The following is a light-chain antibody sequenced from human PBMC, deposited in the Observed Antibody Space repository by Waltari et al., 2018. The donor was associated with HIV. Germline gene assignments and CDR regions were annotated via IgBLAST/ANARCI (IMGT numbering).Light chain of an antibody. J-gene: IGLJ2*01. Sequence: QSVLTQPPSASGTPRQRVTISCSGSNSNVGTNTVNWYQQIPGPAPKLLIYSNNQRQSGVPDRFSGSKSGASASLAISGLQSEDKADYFCAAWDDSLNGHVVFGGGTKLTVL. V-gene: IGLV1-44*01. CDR1: NSNVGTNT. CDR2: SNN. CDR3: AAWDDSLNGHVV.